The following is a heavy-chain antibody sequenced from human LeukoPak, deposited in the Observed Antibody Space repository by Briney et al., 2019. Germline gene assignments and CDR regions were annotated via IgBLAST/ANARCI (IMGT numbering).Heavy chain of an antibody. Sequence: GAPLKVSCTPSGGTFSTYAISWVRQAPGQGLEWMGRIIPILGIANYAQKFQGRVTITADKSTSTAYMELSSLRSEDTAVYYCARDLGYSGYDFNYWGQGTLVTVSS. CDR3: ARDLGYSGYDFNY. J-gene: IGHJ4*02. CDR1: GGTFSTYA. V-gene: IGHV1-69*04. D-gene: IGHD5-12*01. CDR2: IIPILGIA.